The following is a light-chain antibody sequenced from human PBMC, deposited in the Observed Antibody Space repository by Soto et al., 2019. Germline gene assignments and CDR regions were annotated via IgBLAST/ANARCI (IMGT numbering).Light chain of an antibody. CDR3: QVWESSSDLVV. J-gene: IGLJ2*01. Sequence: SYELTQPPSQSVAPGQTATIPCGGDKIGSKSVHWYQLKPGQAPVLVLYEDGDRPSGIPERFFGSNSGNTATLTIGRVEAGDEADYFCQVWESSSDLVVFGGGTKLTVL. CDR2: EDG. CDR1: KIGSKS. V-gene: IGLV3-21*02.